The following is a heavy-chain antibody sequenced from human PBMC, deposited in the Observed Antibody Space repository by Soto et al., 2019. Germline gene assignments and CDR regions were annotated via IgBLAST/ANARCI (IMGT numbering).Heavy chain of an antibody. CDR3: AKAVGSYGNFDY. CDR2: ISWNSGSI. D-gene: IGHD5-18*01. J-gene: IGHJ4*02. Sequence: PGGSLRLSCAASGFTFDDYVMHWVRQAPGKGLEWVSRISWNSGSIGYADSVKGRFTISRDNAKNSLYLQMNSLRAEDTALYYCAKAVGSYGNFDYWGQGTLVTVSS. V-gene: IGHV3-9*01. CDR1: GFTFDDYV.